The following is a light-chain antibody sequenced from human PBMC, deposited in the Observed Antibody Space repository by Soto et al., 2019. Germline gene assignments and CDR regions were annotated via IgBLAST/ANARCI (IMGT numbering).Light chain of an antibody. CDR3: AAWDDSLSGYV. CDR2: SNN. Sequence: SVLTQPPSASWTRGERVTISCSGSSSNIGGNAVNWYQQLPGTTPKLLIYSNNQRPSGVPDRFSGSKSGTSASLAISGLQSEDEADYYRAAWDDSLSGYVFGTGTKVT. CDR1: SSNIGGNA. V-gene: IGLV1-44*01. J-gene: IGLJ1*01.